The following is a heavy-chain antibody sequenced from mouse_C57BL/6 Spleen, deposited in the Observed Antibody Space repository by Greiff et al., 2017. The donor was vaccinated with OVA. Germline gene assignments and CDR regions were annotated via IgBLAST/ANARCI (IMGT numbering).Heavy chain of an antibody. CDR1: GYAFSSSW. V-gene: IGHV1-82*01. J-gene: IGHJ4*01. Sequence: QVQLKESGPELVKPGASVKISCKASGYAFSSSWMNWVKQRPGKGLEWIGRIYPGDGDTNYNGKFKGKATLTADKSSSTAYMQLSSLTSEDSAVYFCARERGEDYYAMDYWGQGTSVTVSS. CDR2: IYPGDGDT. CDR3: ARERGEDYYAMDY.